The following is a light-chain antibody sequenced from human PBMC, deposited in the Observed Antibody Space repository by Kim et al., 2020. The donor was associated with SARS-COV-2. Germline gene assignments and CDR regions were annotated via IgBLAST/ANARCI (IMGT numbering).Light chain of an antibody. CDR1: NIGSKS. CDR2: CDS. CDR3: QAWDSSSDHWV. J-gene: IGLJ3*02. V-gene: IGLV3-21*04. Sequence: APGKTATITCGGNNIGSKSVHWYQQKPGQAPVLVIYCDSDRPSGIPERFSGSNSGNTATLTISRVEAGDEADYYCQAWDSSSDHWVFGGGTQLTVL.